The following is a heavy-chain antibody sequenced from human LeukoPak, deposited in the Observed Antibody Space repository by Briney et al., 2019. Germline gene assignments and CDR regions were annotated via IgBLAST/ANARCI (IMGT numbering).Heavy chain of an antibody. V-gene: IGHV3-23*01. CDR3: AKGRITAMITYFDY. D-gene: IGHD5-18*01. J-gene: IGHJ4*02. CDR2: ISGSGGST. CDR1: GFSFSVFW. Sequence: GGSLRLSCAASGFSFSVFWMHWVRQAPGKGPVWVSAISGSGGSTYYADSVKGRFTISRDNSKNTLYLQMNSLRAEDTAVYYCAKGRITAMITYFDYWGQGTLVTVSS.